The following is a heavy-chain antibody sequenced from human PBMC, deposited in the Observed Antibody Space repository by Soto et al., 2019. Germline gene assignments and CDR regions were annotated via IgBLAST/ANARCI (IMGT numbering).Heavy chain of an antibody. V-gene: IGHV3-48*01. Sequence: PGGSLRLSCAASGFTFSSYSMNWVRQAPGKGLEWVSYISSSSSTIYYADSVKGRFTISRDNAKNSLYLQMKLSSVTAADTAVYYCARETKEGYCSSTSCYLGGRYYYYYMDVWGKGTTVTVSS. D-gene: IGHD2-2*01. CDR3: ARETKEGYCSSTSCYLGGRYYYYYMDV. J-gene: IGHJ6*03. CDR2: ISSSSSTI. CDR1: GFTFSSYS.